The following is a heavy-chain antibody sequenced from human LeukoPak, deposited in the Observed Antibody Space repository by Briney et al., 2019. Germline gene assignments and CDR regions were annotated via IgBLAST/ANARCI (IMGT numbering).Heavy chain of an antibody. J-gene: IGHJ4*02. D-gene: IGHD4-17*01. CDR3: ARGEDGDLFDY. V-gene: IGHV4-59*01. CDR1: GGSISSYY. CDR2: IYYSGST. Sequence: SSETLSLTCTVSGGSISSYYWSWIRQPPGKGLEWIGYIYYSGSTNYNPSLKSRVTISVDTSKNQFSLKLSSVTAADTAVYYRARGEDGDLFDYWGQGTLVTVSS.